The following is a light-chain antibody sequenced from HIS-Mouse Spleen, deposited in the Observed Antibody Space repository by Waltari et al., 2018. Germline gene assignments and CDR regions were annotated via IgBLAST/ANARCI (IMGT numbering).Light chain of an antibody. CDR3: CSYAGSSTWV. J-gene: IGLJ3*02. V-gene: IGLV2-23*01. Sequence: QSALTQPASVSGSPGQSITISCTGTSSDVGSYNLASWYQQHPGKAPKLMIYEGSKRASWVSNRFSGSKSGDTASLTVSGLQAEDEAGCCCCSYAGSSTWVFGGGTKLTVL. CDR2: EGS. CDR1: SSDVGSYNL.